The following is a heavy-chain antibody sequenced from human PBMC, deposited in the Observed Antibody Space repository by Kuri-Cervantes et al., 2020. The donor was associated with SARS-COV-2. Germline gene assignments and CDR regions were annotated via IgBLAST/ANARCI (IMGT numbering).Heavy chain of an antibody. V-gene: IGHV3-53*01. CDR1: GLSVFNKY. J-gene: IGHJ4*02. Sequence: ETLSLTCAASGLSVFNKYMSWVRQAQGKGLEWVSIIYDSGSKYYGDSLKGRFTISRDSSKNTLSLQMNSLRVEDTAVYYCAMEKGPSGGAIAYWGQGTLVTVSS. CDR3: AMEKGPSGGAIAY. CDR2: IYDSGSK. D-gene: IGHD6-19*01.